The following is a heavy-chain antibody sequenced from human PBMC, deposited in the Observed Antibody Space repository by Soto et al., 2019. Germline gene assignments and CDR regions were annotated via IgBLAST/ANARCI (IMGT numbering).Heavy chain of an antibody. CDR2: TYYRSKWYN. CDR3: ARADCSSTSCYRGSYYYYGMDV. CDR1: GDSVSSNSAA. D-gene: IGHD2-2*02. Sequence: PSQTLSLTCVISGDSVSSNSAAWNWIRQSPSRGLEWLGRTYYRSKWYNDYAVSVKSRITINPDTSKNQFSLQLNSVTPEDTAVYYCARADCSSTSCYRGSYYYYGMDVWGQGTTVTVSS. J-gene: IGHJ6*02. V-gene: IGHV6-1*01.